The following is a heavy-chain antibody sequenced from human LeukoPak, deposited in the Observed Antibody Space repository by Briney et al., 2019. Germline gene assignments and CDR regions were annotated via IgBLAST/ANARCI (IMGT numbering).Heavy chain of an antibody. D-gene: IGHD6-19*01. CDR1: GFTFSSYW. CDR3: AKDPGWLVTGGNWFDP. Sequence: GGSLRLSCAASGFTFSSYWMNWVRQAPGKGLVWVSRIASDGSSTTYADSVKGRFTISRDNSKNTLYLQMNSLRAEDTAVYYCAKDPGWLVTGGNWFDPWGQGTLVTVSS. CDR2: IASDGSST. J-gene: IGHJ5*02. V-gene: IGHV3-74*01.